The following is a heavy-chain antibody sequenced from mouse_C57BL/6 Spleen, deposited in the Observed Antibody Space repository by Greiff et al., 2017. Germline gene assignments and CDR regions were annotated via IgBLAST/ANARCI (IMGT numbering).Heavy chain of an antibody. D-gene: IGHD1-1*01. J-gene: IGHJ3*01. Sequence: QVQLQQPGAELVKPGASVKLSCKASGYTFTSYWMQWVKQRPGQGLEWIGEIDPSDSYTNYNQKFKGKATLTVDTSSSTAYMQLSSLTSEGSAVYYCALSTVEAYWGQGTLVTVSA. CDR3: ALSTVEAY. CDR1: GYTFTSYW. V-gene: IGHV1-50*01. CDR2: IDPSDSYT.